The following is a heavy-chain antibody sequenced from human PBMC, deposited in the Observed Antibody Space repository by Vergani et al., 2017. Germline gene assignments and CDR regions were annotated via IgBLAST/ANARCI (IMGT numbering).Heavy chain of an antibody. CDR1: GYSFTSYW. J-gene: IGHJ5*02. D-gene: IGHD3-22*01. CDR3: ARVGWSYYDSSGYYYAPGGWCDP. V-gene: IGHV5-10-1*03. CDR2: IDPSDSYT. Sequence: EVQLVQSGAEVKKPGESLRISCKGSGYSFTSYWISWVRQMPGKGLEWMGRIDPSDSYTNYSPSFQGHVTISADKSLSTAYLQWSSLKASDTAMYYCARVGWSYYDSSGYYYAPGGWCDPWGQGTLVTVSS.